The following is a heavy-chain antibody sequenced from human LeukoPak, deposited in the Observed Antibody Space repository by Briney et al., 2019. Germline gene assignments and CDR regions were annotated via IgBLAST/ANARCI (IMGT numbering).Heavy chain of an antibody. CDR3: ARATYYYDSSGYLGPLPLDY. V-gene: IGHV4-59*01. CDR1: GGSISSYY. Sequence: SETLSLTCTVSGGSISSYYWSWIRQPPGKGLEWIGYIYYSGSTNYNPSLKSRVTISVDTSKNQFSLKLNSVTAADTAVYYCARATYYYDSSGYLGPLPLDYWGQGTLVTVSS. J-gene: IGHJ4*02. D-gene: IGHD3-22*01. CDR2: IYYSGST.